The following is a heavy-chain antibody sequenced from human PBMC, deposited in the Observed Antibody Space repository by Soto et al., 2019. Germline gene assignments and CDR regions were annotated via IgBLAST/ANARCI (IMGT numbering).Heavy chain of an antibody. D-gene: IGHD6-13*01. Sequence: QVQLQQWGAGLLKPSETLSLTCAVYGGSFSGYYWSWIRQPPGKGLEWIGEINHSGSTNYNPSLKSRGTISVDTSKNPFSLKLSSVTAADTAVYYCARGIAAAGPPPPSNAFDIWGQGTMVTVSS. CDR2: INHSGST. J-gene: IGHJ3*02. CDR3: ARGIAAAGPPPPSNAFDI. CDR1: GGSFSGYY. V-gene: IGHV4-34*01.